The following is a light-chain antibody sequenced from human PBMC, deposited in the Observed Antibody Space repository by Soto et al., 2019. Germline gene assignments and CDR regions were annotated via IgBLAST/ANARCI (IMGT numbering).Light chain of an antibody. CDR1: QRISTY. Sequence: DIQMTQSPSTLSAGVGDRVTITCRASQRISTYLNWYQQKPGKAPTLLIYAASSLQSWVPSRFRGGGSGTDFTLTINTLQPEDFATYFCQQCYSSPRTFGQGTKVEIK. CDR2: AAS. CDR3: QQCYSSPRT. J-gene: IGKJ1*01. V-gene: IGKV1-39*01.